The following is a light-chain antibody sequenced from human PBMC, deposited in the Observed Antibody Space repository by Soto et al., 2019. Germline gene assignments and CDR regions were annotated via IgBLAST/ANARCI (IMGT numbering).Light chain of an antibody. J-gene: IGKJ2*01. CDR3: MQALQTPYT. CDR1: QSLLHSNGYNY. CDR2: LGS. V-gene: IGKV2-28*01. Sequence: DIVMTQASLSLPVTPGEPASISCRSSQSLLHSNGYNYLDWYLQKPGQSPQLLIYLGSNRASGVPDRFSGSGSGTDFTLKISRVEDEDVGVYYCMQALQTPYTFGQGTKLEIK.